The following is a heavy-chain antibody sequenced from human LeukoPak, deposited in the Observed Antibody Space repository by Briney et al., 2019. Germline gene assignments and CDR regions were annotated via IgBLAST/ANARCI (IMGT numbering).Heavy chain of an antibody. CDR1: GFTFSSYG. V-gene: IGHV3-30*18. CDR2: ISYDGSNK. CDR3: AKDLLYYYGSAS. D-gene: IGHD3-10*01. Sequence: SGGSLRLSCAASGFTFSSYGMHWVRQAPGKGLEWVAVISYDGSNKYYADSVKGRFTISRDNSKNTLYLQMNSLRAEDTAVYYCAKDLLYYYGSASWGQGTLVTVSS. J-gene: IGHJ1*01.